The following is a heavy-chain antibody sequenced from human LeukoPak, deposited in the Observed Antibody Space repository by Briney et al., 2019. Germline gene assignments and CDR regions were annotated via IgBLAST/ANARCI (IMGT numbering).Heavy chain of an antibody. Sequence: SETLSLTCTVSGGYISSYYWSWIRQPPGKGLEWIGYIYYSGSTNYNPSLKSRVSISVDTSKNQFSLKLSSVTAADTAVYYCARRGRDSSGYYDTWGQGTLVTVSS. CDR3: ARRGRDSSGYYDT. J-gene: IGHJ4*02. V-gene: IGHV4-59*08. CDR2: IYYSGST. D-gene: IGHD3-22*01. CDR1: GGYISSYY.